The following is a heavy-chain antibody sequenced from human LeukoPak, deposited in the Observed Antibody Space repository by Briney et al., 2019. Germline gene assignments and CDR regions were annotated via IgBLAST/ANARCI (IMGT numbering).Heavy chain of an antibody. V-gene: IGHV1-69*05. J-gene: IGHJ6*02. D-gene: IGHD6-13*01. CDR1: GGTFSSYA. CDR3: ARDRGSSWPSYYYYGMDV. Sequence: ASVKVSCKASGGTFSSYAISWVRQAPGQGLEWMGGIIPIFGTANYAQKFQGRVTITTDTSTSTAYMELRSLRSDDTAVYYCARDRGSSWPSYYYYGMDVWGQGTTVTVSS. CDR2: IIPIFGTA.